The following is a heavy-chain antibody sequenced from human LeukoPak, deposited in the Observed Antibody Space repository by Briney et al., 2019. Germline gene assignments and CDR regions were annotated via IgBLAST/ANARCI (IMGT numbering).Heavy chain of an antibody. D-gene: IGHD5-12*01. Sequence: PGGSLRLSCAASGFTFSSYSMNWVRQAPGKGLEWVSGISGSGAYTYYADSVKGRFTISRDNSKNTLYLQMNSLRAEDTALYYCAKSRGYDHDSFDIWGQGTMVTVSS. CDR3: AKSRGYDHDSFDI. CDR2: ISGSGAYT. CDR1: GFTFSSYS. V-gene: IGHV3-23*01. J-gene: IGHJ3*02.